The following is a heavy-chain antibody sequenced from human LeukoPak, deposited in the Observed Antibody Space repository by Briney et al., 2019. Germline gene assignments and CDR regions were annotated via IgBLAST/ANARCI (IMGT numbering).Heavy chain of an antibody. CDR1: GFTFSNYW. Sequence: GGSLRLSCAASGFTFSNYWMTWVRQAPGEGLEWVASIKEDGGEKYYVDSVKGRFTVSRDNAKNSFYLQMNSLRVEDTAVYYCARGHYGMDVWGQGTTVTVSS. CDR2: IKEDGGEK. V-gene: IGHV3-7*01. CDR3: ARGHYGMDV. J-gene: IGHJ6*02.